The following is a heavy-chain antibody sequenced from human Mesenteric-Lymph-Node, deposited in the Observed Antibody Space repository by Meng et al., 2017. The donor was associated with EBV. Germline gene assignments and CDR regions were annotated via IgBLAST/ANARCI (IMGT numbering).Heavy chain of an antibody. CDR3: ARGKQLGRRNYYGMDV. J-gene: IGHJ6*02. V-gene: IGHV1-69*06. CDR1: GGTFSSYA. CDR2: IIPIFGTA. D-gene: IGHD6-6*01. Sequence: QVQVVQSGAEVRNPGPSLKFSCQDPGGTFSSYAISWVRQAPGQGLEGMGGIIPIFGTANYAQKFQGRVTITADKSTSTAYMELSSLRSEDTAVYYCARGKQLGRRNYYGMDVWCQGTTVTVS.